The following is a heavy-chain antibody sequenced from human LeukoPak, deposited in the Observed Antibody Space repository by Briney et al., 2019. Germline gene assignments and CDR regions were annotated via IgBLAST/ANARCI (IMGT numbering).Heavy chain of an antibody. V-gene: IGHV5-51*01. D-gene: IGHD6-6*01. CDR2: ICPGDSDT. J-gene: IGHJ3*02. CDR1: GYSFTSYW. Sequence: GESLKISCKGSGYSFTSYWIGWVRQMPGKGLEWMGIICPGDSDTRYSPSFQGQVTISADKSISTAYLQWSSLKASDTAMYYCARPPFSSSSTDDAFDIWGQGTMVTVSS. CDR3: ARPPFSSSSTDDAFDI.